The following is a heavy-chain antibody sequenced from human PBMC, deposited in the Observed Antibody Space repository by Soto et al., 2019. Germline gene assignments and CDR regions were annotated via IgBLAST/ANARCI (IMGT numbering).Heavy chain of an antibody. J-gene: IGHJ5*02. CDR2: IYYSGST. CDR3: ARHRTAAAGSDYRFDP. V-gene: IGHV4-39*01. Sequence: SETLSLTCTVSGDSISSGSYYWGWIRQSPGKGLEWIGSIYYSGSTYHNPSLKSRVTMSVDTYKNQSSLKLRSVTAADSGVFYCARHRTAAAGSDYRFDPWGQGTLVTVSS. CDR1: GDSISSGSYY. D-gene: IGHD6-13*01.